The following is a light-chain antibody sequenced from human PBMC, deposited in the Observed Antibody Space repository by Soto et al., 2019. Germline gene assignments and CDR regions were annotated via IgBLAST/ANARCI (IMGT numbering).Light chain of an antibody. CDR1: QSISMY. CDR3: QQSYSTPKT. J-gene: IGKJ1*01. V-gene: IGKV1-39*01. CDR2: AAS. Sequence: DIQMTQSPSSLSASVGDRVTITCRASQSISMYLNWYQQKAGKAPKLLIFAASSLQSDVPSRFSGSGSGTDFTLTISSLKPEDFATYYCQQSYSTPKTFGQGTKVEIK.